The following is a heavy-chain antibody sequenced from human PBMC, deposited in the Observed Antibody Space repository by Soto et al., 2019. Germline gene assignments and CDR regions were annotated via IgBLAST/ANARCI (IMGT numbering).Heavy chain of an antibody. Sequence: QVQLQESGPGLVKPSETLSLTRIVSGGSIISYYWSWIRQPPGKGLEWIGHIYYSGSTNYNPSLKSRVTISVDTSKNHFSLKLSSVTAADTAVYYCARSSPRVVSPWDYWGQGTLVTVSS. J-gene: IGHJ4*02. CDR3: ARSSPRVVSPWDY. CDR2: IYYSGST. V-gene: IGHV4-59*01. D-gene: IGHD3-3*01. CDR1: GGSIISYY.